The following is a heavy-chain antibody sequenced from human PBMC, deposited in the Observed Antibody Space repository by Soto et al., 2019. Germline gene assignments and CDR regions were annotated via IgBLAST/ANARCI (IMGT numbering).Heavy chain of an antibody. Sequence: SQTLSLTCAISGDSVSSNSAAWNWIRQSPSRGLEWLGRTYYRSRWYNDYAVSVKSRITINPDTSKNQFSLQLNSVTPEDTAVYYCARDFRGIAVAGLTGGMDVWGQGTTVTVSS. V-gene: IGHV6-1*01. J-gene: IGHJ6*02. CDR2: TYYRSRWYN. CDR1: GDSVSSNSAA. D-gene: IGHD6-19*01. CDR3: ARDFRGIAVAGLTGGMDV.